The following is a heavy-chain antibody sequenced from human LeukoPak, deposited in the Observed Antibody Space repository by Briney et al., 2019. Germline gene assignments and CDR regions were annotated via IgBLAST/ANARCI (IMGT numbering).Heavy chain of an antibody. CDR3: ARVVLPGSIWFGELYDY. CDR1: GYTFTSYG. D-gene: IGHD3-10*01. CDR2: ISAYNGNT. J-gene: IGHJ4*02. V-gene: IGHV1-18*01. Sequence: VASVKVSCKASGYTFTSYGISWVRQAPGQGLEWMGWISAYNGNTNYAQKLQGRVTMTTDTSTSTAYMELRSLRSDDTAVYYCARVVLPGSIWFGELYDYWGQGTLVTVSS.